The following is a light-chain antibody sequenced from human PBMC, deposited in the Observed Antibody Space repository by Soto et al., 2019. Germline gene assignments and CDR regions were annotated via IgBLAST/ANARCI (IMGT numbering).Light chain of an antibody. J-gene: IGKJ1*01. V-gene: IGKV3-20*01. Sequence: ESVLTQSPGTLPLSLGERATLSCRASQSVSSSYLAWYQQKPGQAPRLLIYSTSNRATGIPDRFSGSGSGTDFTLTISSLQSEDVAVYYCQQYYTNSWSFGQGTKVDIK. CDR2: STS. CDR1: QSVSSSY. CDR3: QQYYTNSWS.